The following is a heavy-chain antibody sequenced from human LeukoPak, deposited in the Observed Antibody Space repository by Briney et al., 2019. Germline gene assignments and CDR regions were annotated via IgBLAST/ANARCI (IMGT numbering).Heavy chain of an antibody. CDR2: IYYSGST. CDR1: GGSISSGGYY. D-gene: IGHD5-12*01. Sequence: SETLSLTCTVSGGSISSGGYYWSWIRQYPGKGLEWIGYIYYSGSTYYNPSLKSRVTISVDTSKNQFSLKLSSVTAADTAVYYCARSGGYDYYLTFDYWGQGTLVTVSS. CDR3: ARSGGYDYYLTFDY. J-gene: IGHJ4*02. V-gene: IGHV4-31*03.